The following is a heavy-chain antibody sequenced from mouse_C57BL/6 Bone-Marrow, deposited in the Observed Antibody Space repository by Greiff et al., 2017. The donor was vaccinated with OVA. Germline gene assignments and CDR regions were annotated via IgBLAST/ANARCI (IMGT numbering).Heavy chain of an antibody. CDR2: IDPSDSYT. D-gene: IGHD1-1*01. J-gene: IGHJ1*03. Sequence: VQLQQSGAELVMPGASVKLSCKASGYTFTSYWMHWVKQRPGQGLEWIGEIDPSDSYTNYNQKFTGKSTLTVDKSSSTAYMQLSSLTSEDSAVYYCARDWAYYYASYFDVWGTGTTVTVSS. V-gene: IGHV1-69*01. CDR3: ARDWAYYYASYFDV. CDR1: GYTFTSYW.